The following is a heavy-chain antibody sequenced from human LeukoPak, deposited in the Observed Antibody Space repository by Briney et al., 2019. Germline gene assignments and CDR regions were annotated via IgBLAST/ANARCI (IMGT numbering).Heavy chain of an antibody. J-gene: IGHJ3*02. Sequence: GASVKVSCKASGYTFTSYGISWVRQAPGQGLEWMGWISAYNGNRNYAQKLQGRVTMNTDTSTSTAYMELRSLRSDDTAVYYCARESDSSGYQNDAFDIWGQGTMVTVSS. V-gene: IGHV1-18*01. CDR3: ARESDSSGYQNDAFDI. CDR1: GYTFTSYG. D-gene: IGHD3-22*01. CDR2: ISAYNGNR.